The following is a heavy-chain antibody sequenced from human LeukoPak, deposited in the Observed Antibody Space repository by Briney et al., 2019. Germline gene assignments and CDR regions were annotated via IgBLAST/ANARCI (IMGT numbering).Heavy chain of an antibody. D-gene: IGHD3-10*01. CDR1: GYTFTGYY. Sequence: ASVKVSCKASGYTFTGYYMHWVRQAPVQGLEWMGWISPSSGGTKYVQKFQGRVTMTRDTSIGTAYMELSRLTSDDTAVYYCARDLSMVRGVISPFDYWGQGTLVTVSS. V-gene: IGHV1-2*02. CDR3: ARDLSMVRGVISPFDY. CDR2: ISPSSGGT. J-gene: IGHJ4*02.